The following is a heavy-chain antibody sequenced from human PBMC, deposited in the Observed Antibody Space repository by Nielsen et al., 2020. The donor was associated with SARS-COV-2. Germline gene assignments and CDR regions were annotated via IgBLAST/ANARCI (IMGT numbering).Heavy chain of an antibody. CDR3: VRGLQVPNGLAHR. D-gene: IGHD3-16*01. Sequence: GESLKISCAASGFTFSSYWMSWVRQAPGKGLEWVAHIKQDGNEKYYVDSVEGRFTISRDNAKNSLYLQMDTLRAEDTAVYYCVRGLQVPNGLAHRWGQGTLVTVSS. V-gene: IGHV3-7*04. CDR2: IKQDGNEK. J-gene: IGHJ4*02. CDR1: GFTFSSYW.